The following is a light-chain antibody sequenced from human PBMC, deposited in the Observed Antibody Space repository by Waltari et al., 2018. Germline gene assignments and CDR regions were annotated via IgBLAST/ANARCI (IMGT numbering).Light chain of an antibody. CDR2: EVS. J-gene: IGLJ1*01. CDR3: CSYAGSSTFLYV. Sequence: QSALTQPASVSGSPGQSITISCPGPSSDVGSYNLVSWYQQHPAKAPKLMIYEVSKRPSGVANRFSRSKSGNTASLPSSGLQAEDEADYYCCSYAGSSTFLYVFGTGTKVTVL. V-gene: IGLV2-23*02. CDR1: SSDVGSYNL.